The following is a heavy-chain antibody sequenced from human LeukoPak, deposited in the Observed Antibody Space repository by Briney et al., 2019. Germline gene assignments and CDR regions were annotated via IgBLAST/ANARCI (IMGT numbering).Heavy chain of an antibody. V-gene: IGHV3-33*01. Sequence: GGSLRLSCAASGFTFSSYGMHWVRQAPGKGLEWVAVIWYDGSNKYYADSVKGRFTISRDNSKNTLYLQMNSLRAEDTAVYYCARGGYRNFIDYWGQGTLVTVSS. CDR2: IWYDGSNK. D-gene: IGHD1-1*01. CDR3: ARGGYRNFIDY. CDR1: GFTFSSYG. J-gene: IGHJ4*02.